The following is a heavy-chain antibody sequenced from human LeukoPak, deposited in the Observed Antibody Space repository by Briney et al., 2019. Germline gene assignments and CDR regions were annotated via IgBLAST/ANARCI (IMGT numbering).Heavy chain of an antibody. CDR3: ARDVSGVVHPYYFDY. V-gene: IGHV4-34*01. Sequence: PSETLSLTCAVYGGSFSDYFWNWIRQTPGKGLEWIGEINHGGGTNYNPSLKSRATISVDTSKKQFSLNLTSVTAADTAVYYCARDVSGVVHPYYFDYWGQGTLVTVSS. CDR1: GGSFSDYF. J-gene: IGHJ4*02. CDR2: INHGGGT. D-gene: IGHD2-15*01.